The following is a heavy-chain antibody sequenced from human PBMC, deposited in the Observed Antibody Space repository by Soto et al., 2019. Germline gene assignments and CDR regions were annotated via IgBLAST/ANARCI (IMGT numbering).Heavy chain of an antibody. Sequence: SETLSLTCTVSGGSISRGDYYWSWIRQPPGKGLEWIGYIYYTGSTYYNPSLKSRVTISVDTSKNQFSLKLSSVTAADTAVYYCAREPIAVAGYFDYWGQGTLVTVSS. CDR3: AREPIAVAGYFDY. V-gene: IGHV4-30-4*01. CDR1: GGSISRGDYY. CDR2: IYYTGST. D-gene: IGHD6-19*01. J-gene: IGHJ4*02.